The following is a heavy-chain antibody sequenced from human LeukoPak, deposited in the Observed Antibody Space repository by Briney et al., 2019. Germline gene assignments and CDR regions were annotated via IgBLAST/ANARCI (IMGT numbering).Heavy chain of an antibody. CDR1: GFTFSSYG. Sequence: GGSLRLSCAASGFTFSSYGMHWVRQAPGKGLEWVAFIRYDGSNKYYADSVKGRFAISRDNSKNTLYLQMNSLRAEDTAVYYCAKDPRWLQLTGDAFDIWGQGTMVTVSS. D-gene: IGHD5-24*01. CDR2: IRYDGSNK. V-gene: IGHV3-30*02. J-gene: IGHJ3*02. CDR3: AKDPRWLQLTGDAFDI.